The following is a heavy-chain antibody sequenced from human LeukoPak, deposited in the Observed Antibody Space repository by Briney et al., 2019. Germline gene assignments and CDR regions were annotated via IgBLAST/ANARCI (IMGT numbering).Heavy chain of an antibody. V-gene: IGHV4-34*01. J-gene: IGHJ5*02. Sequence: PGGSLRLSCAASGFTVSSNYMGWVRQAPGKGLEWIGEINHSGSTNYNPSLKSRVTISVDTSKNQFSLKLSSVTAADTAVYYCARHYGPWGQGTLVTVSS. CDR2: INHSGST. D-gene: IGHD3-16*01. CDR3: ARHYGP. CDR1: GFTVSSNY.